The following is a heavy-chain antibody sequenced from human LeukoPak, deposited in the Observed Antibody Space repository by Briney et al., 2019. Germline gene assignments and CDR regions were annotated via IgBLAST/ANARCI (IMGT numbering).Heavy chain of an antibody. CDR1: GFSFSSYN. J-gene: IGHJ4*01. V-gene: IGHV3-30*04. CDR2: ISFDGAHQ. CDR3: TTIHQ. D-gene: IGHD2-2*01. Sequence: GGSLRLSCAASGFSFSSYNMDWLRRAPGKGLEWVAAISFDGAHQDYTDSVKSRLTISRDNSNNTLSLQMSSLRPEDTAVYYCTTIHQWGQGARVTVSS.